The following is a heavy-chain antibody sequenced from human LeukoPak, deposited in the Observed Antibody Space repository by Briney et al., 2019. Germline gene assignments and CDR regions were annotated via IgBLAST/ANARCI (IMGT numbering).Heavy chain of an antibody. V-gene: IGHV3-30*02. Sequence: PGGSLRLSCAASGFTFSSYGIHWVRQAPGKGLEWVAFIRYDGTNKYYADSVKGRFTISRDNAKNTLYLQMDSLRAEDTALYYCARAAAETGAFRDNWFDPWGQGTLVTVSS. CDR2: IRYDGTNK. CDR1: GFTFSSYG. J-gene: IGHJ5*02. D-gene: IGHD6-19*01. CDR3: ARAAAETGAFRDNWFDP.